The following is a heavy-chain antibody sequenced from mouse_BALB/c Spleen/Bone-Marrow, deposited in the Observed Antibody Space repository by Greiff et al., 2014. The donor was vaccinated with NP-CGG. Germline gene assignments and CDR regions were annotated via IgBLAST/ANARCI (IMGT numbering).Heavy chain of an antibody. J-gene: IGHJ2*01. V-gene: IGHV1-39*01. CDR1: GYSFTDSN. CDR3: AKKDYGSSSFDY. CDR2: IDPYYGGT. Sequence: EVKLQESGPELEKPGASVKISCKASGYSFTDSNMNWVKQSNGKNLEWIGNIDPYYGGTSYSQEFKGKATLTVDKSSSTAYMQLRSLTSEDSAVYYCAKKDYGSSSFDYWGQGTTLTVSS. D-gene: IGHD1-1*01.